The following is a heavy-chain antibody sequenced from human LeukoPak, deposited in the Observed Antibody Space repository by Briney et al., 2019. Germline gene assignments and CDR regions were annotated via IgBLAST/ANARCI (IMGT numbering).Heavy chain of an antibody. D-gene: IGHD5-18*01. CDR3: ARGGYGGIDY. CDR2: IYAGGST. Sequence: QPGGSLRLSCAASGFIFSSNYMNWVRQAPGKGLEWVSAIYAGGSTFYADSVKGRFTISRDNSKSTLYLQMNSARADDSDLYYCARGGYGGIDYWGQGTLVTVSS. V-gene: IGHV3-66*01. CDR1: GFIFSSNY. J-gene: IGHJ4*02.